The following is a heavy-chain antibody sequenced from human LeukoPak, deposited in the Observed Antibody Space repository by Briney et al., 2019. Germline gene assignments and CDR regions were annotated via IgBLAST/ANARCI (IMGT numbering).Heavy chain of an antibody. V-gene: IGHV3-66*02. CDR3: ARAGSYDFWSGYYNGYYDYYMDV. Sequence: GGSLRLSCPASGFTVSSNYMSWVRQAPGKGLEWVSVIYSGGSTYYADSVKGRFTISRDNSKNTLYLQMNSLRAEDTAVYYCARAGSYDFWSGYYNGYYDYYMDVWGKGTTVTVSS. CDR2: IYSGGST. D-gene: IGHD3-3*01. J-gene: IGHJ6*03. CDR1: GFTVSSNY.